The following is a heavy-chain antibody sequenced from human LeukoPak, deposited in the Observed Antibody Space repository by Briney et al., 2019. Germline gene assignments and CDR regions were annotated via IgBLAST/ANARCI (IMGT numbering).Heavy chain of an antibody. CDR3: ARRKGAYSYYYYYMDV. D-gene: IGHD4/OR15-4a*01. Sequence: SETLSLTCTVSGGSISSSSYYWGWVRQPPGTGLEWIGSIYYSGSTYYNPSLKSRVTISVDTSKNQFSLKLSSVTAADTAVYYCARRKGAYSYYYYYMDVWGKGTPVTVSS. CDR1: GGSISSSSYY. V-gene: IGHV4-39*01. CDR2: IYYSGST. J-gene: IGHJ6*03.